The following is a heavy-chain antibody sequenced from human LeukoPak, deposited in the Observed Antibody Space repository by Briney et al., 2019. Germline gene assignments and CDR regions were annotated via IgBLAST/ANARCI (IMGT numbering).Heavy chain of an antibody. CDR1: GGSVSSHY. CDR3: AREKQQLGYFDY. CDR2: IYYSGST. J-gene: IGHJ4*02. Sequence: SETLSLTCNVSGGSVSSHYWSWIRQPPGEGLEWIGHIYYSGSTNYYPPLKGRVTISMDTSKNQFSLKLSSVTAADTAVYYCAREKQQLGYFDYWGQGTLVTVSS. D-gene: IGHD6-13*01. V-gene: IGHV4-59*02.